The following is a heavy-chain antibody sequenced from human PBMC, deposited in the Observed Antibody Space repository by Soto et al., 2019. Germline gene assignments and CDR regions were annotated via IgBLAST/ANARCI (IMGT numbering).Heavy chain of an antibody. V-gene: IGHV3-49*04. D-gene: IGHD1-26*01. CDR1: GFTFGDYA. Sequence: EVQLVESGGGLVQPGRSLRLSCTASGFTFGDYAMSWVRQAPGKGLEWVGFIRSKAYGGTTEYAASVKGRFTISRDDSKSIAYLQMNSLKTEDTAVYYCTREGWELLGGLAFDYWGQGTLVTVSS. J-gene: IGHJ4*02. CDR2: IRSKAYGGTT. CDR3: TREGWELLGGLAFDY.